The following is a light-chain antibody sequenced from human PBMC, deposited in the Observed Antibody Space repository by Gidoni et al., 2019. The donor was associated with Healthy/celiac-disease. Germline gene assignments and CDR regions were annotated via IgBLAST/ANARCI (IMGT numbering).Light chain of an antibody. J-gene: IGLJ3*02. Sequence: SYELTQPPSVSVSPGQTARITCSGDALPKQYAYWYQQKPGQAPVLVIYKDSERPSGIPERFSGSSSGTTVTLTSSGDQAEDEADYYCQSADSSGTWVFGGGTKLTVL. V-gene: IGLV3-25*03. CDR2: KDS. CDR3: QSADSSGTWV. CDR1: ALPKQY.